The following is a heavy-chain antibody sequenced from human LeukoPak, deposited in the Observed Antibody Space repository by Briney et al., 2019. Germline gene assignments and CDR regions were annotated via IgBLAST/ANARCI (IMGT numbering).Heavy chain of an antibody. Sequence: GGSLRLSCEASGFRFSTYGMHWVRQAPGKGLEWVAVIWYNGSNKNYADSVKGRFTISRDNSKNTLYLQMSTLRAEDTAVYFCAKEAPPTGDYSIRYYYMDVWGKGTTVTVSS. CDR2: IWYNGSNK. J-gene: IGHJ6*03. V-gene: IGHV3-33*03. D-gene: IGHD4-11*01. CDR3: AKEAPPTGDYSIRYYYMDV. CDR1: GFRFSTYG.